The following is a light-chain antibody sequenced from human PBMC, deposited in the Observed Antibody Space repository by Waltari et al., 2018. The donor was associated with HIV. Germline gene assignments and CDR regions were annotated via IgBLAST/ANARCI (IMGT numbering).Light chain of an antibody. CDR3: QQSYSIPLT. Sequence: DIQMTQSPSSLSASLGDRVTITCRASQRIGSYLSWHQLKPGKAPKILIYAVSTLQSGVPSRFSGSGSGTDFTLTIISLQPEDVATYYCQQSYSIPLTFGGGTRVEIK. CDR2: AVS. J-gene: IGKJ4*01. CDR1: QRIGSY. V-gene: IGKV1-39*01.